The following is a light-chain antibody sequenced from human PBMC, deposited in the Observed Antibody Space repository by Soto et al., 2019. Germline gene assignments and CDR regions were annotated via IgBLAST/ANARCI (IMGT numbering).Light chain of an antibody. CDR2: KAS. CDR1: QSISSW. J-gene: IGKJ1*01. CDR3: QQYNSYCT. Sequence: DIQMTQSPSTLSVSVGDRVTITCRASQSISSWLAWYQQKPGKAPKVLIYKASSLESGVPSRFSGSGSGTEFTLTISCLQPDDFATYYCQQYNSYCTFGQGTKVEIK. V-gene: IGKV1-5*03.